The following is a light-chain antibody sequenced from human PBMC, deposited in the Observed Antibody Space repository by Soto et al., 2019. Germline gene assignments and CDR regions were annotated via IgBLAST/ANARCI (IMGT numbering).Light chain of an antibody. CDR1: QDITNY. CDR3: QQSDGLLYT. CDR2: DAS. Sequence: DIQMTQSPSSLSASVGDRVTITCQASQDITNYLNWYQQKPGEAPKLLIYDASNLETGVPSRFGGSGSGADFTLTIISLQPEDVATYYSQQSDGLLYTFGQGTKLEVK. J-gene: IGKJ2*01. V-gene: IGKV1-33*01.